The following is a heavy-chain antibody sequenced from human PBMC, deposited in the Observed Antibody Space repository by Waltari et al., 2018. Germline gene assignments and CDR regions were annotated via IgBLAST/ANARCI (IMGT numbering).Heavy chain of an antibody. D-gene: IGHD6-13*01. J-gene: IGHJ3*02. CDR1: GFTFSSYG. V-gene: IGHV3-30*02. CDR3: AREKAAAGTNDAFDI. Sequence: QVQLVESGGGVVQPGGSLRLSCAASGFTFSSYGMHWVRQAPGKGLEWVAFIRYDGSNKYYADSVKGRFTISRDNSKNTLYLQMNSLRAEDTAVYYCAREKAAAGTNDAFDIWGQGTMVTVSS. CDR2: IRYDGSNK.